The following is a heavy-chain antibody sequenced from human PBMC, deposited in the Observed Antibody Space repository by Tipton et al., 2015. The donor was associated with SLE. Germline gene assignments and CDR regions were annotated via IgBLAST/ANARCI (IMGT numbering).Heavy chain of an antibody. V-gene: IGHV3-9*01. Sequence: SLRLSCAASGFTFDDYAMHWVRQVPGKGLEWVSGISWNSGSIGYAASVKGRFTISRDNAKNSLYLQMNSLRAEDTAIYYCAREVPGGANYFDYWGQGTLVTVSS. D-gene: IGHD3-10*01. CDR1: GFTFDDYA. CDR2: ISWNSGSI. J-gene: IGHJ4*02. CDR3: AREVPGGANYFDY.